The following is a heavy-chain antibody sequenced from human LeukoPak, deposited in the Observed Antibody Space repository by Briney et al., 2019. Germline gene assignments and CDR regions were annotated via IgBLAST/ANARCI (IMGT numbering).Heavy chain of an antibody. CDR3: ATGYYYDSSGYHRPFGY. J-gene: IGHJ4*02. CDR1: GGSISSSSYY. V-gene: IGHV4-39*07. Sequence: SETLSLTCTVSGGSISSSSYYWGWIRQPPGKGLEWIGSIYYSGSTYYNPSLKSRVTISVDTSKNQFSLKLSSVTAADTAVYYCATGYYYDSSGYHRPFGYWGQGTLVTVSS. D-gene: IGHD3-22*01. CDR2: IYYSGST.